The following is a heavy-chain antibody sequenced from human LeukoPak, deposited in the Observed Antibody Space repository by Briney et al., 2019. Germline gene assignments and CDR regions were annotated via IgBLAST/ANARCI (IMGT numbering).Heavy chain of an antibody. D-gene: IGHD3-10*01. Sequence: GGSLRLSCAASGFTFSSLWMSWVRQAPGKGLEWVANIKEDGSGKYYVDSLKGRFTFSRDNAKNSLYLQMNSLRAEDTAVYYCARVRRGYFDYWGQGTLVTVSS. CDR1: GFTFSSLW. V-gene: IGHV3-7*05. CDR3: ARVRRGYFDY. J-gene: IGHJ4*02. CDR2: IKEDGSGK.